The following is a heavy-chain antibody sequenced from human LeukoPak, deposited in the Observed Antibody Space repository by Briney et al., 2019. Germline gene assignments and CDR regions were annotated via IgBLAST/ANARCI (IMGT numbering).Heavy chain of an antibody. V-gene: IGHV3-15*01. D-gene: IGHD3-16*02. J-gene: IGHJ4*02. Sequence: GGSLRLSCAASGFTFINAWMTWVRQAPGQGLEWVARIKSKTDGETTDYAAPVKGRFTISRDDSKNTLYLQMNSLKTEDTAVYYCTTDYYDYVWGSYRPDYWGQGTLVTVSS. CDR2: IKSKTDGETT. CDR3: TTDYYDYVWGSYRPDY. CDR1: GFTFINAW.